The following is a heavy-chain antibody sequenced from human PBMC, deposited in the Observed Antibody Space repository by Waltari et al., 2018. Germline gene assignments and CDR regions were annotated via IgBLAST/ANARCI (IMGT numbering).Heavy chain of an antibody. V-gene: IGHV1-3*01. D-gene: IGHD2-15*01. J-gene: IGHJ5*02. Sequence: QVQLVQSGTEVKKPGASVKVSCKASGYTFTSYIIHWLRQAPVQSLEWMGRINPGKGNTQYTQKCQDRVTITRDTSASTAYVELSSLTSEDTAIYYCARPLEDCGGGSCYYDRWFDPWGQGTLVTVSS. CDR1: GYTFTSYI. CDR2: INPGKGNT. CDR3: ARPLEDCGGGSCYYDRWFDP.